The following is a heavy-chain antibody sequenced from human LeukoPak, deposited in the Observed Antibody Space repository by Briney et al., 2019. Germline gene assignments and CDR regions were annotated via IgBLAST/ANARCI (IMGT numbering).Heavy chain of an antibody. D-gene: IGHD2-2*01. CDR1: GGSISSYY. Sequence: SETLSLTCTISGGSISSYYWSWIRQPAGKGLEWIGRIYTSGSTNYNPFLKSRVTMSVDTSKNQFSLKLSSVTAADTAVYYCARAHVVPVAPRYYMDVWGKGTTVTVSS. CDR3: ARAHVVPVAPRYYMDV. V-gene: IGHV4-4*07. J-gene: IGHJ6*03. CDR2: IYTSGST.